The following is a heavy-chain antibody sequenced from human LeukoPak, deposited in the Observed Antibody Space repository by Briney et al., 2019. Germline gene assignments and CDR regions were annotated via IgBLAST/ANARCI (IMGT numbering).Heavy chain of an antibody. CDR1: GGSITNSYW. J-gene: IGHJ4*02. Sequence: SETLSLTCAVSGGSITNSYWWTWVRQSPGKGLEWVGEIYYSGSTNYNPSLKSRVTISVDTSKNQFSLKLSSVTAADTAVYYCARGGSSGWLHWGQGTLVTVSS. CDR2: IYYSGST. CDR3: ARGGSSGWLH. D-gene: IGHD6-19*01. V-gene: IGHV4-4*02.